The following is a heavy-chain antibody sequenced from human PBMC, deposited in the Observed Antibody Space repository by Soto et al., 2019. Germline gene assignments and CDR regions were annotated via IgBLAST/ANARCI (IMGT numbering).Heavy chain of an antibody. J-gene: IGHJ4*02. V-gene: IGHV4-30-2*01. CDR1: GGSISSGGYS. CDR2: IYHSGST. CDR3: TSFLIFGSYYDY. Sequence: QLQLQESGSGLVKPSQTLSLTCAVSGGSISSGGYSWSWIRQPPGKRLEWIGYIYHSGSTYYNPSLKNRATLSVDRSKHQFSLKLSSVTAADTPVYYSTSFLIFGSYYDYRGQGTLVTVSS. D-gene: IGHD2-21*02.